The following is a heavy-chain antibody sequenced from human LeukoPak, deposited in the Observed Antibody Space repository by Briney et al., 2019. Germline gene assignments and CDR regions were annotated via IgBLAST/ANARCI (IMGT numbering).Heavy chain of an antibody. Sequence: GASVTVSCKASGYTFTSYGITWVRRAHGQGLEWMAWISAYNGDTDYVQRLQGRVTVTTDTSTSTAYMELSSLRSEDTAVYYCARSGDYVYYDSSGYPGTVFFDYWGQGTLVTVSS. J-gene: IGHJ4*02. D-gene: IGHD3-22*01. CDR1: GYTFTSYG. CDR2: ISAYNGDT. V-gene: IGHV1-18*01. CDR3: ARSGDYVYYDSSGYPGTVFFDY.